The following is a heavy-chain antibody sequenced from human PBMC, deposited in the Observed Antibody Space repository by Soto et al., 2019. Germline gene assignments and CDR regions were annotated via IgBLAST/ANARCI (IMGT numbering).Heavy chain of an antibody. Sequence: GASVKVSCKVSGNTLTELPMYWVLQAPGKGLEWMGGLDPEEGERIYAQRFQGRVTMTEDTSTDTAYMELSSLRSEDTAVYYCTTGVTTFDYWGQGTLVTVSS. CDR2: LDPEEGER. CDR1: GNTLTELP. D-gene: IGHD4-17*01. J-gene: IGHJ4*02. V-gene: IGHV1-24*01. CDR3: TTGVTTFDY.